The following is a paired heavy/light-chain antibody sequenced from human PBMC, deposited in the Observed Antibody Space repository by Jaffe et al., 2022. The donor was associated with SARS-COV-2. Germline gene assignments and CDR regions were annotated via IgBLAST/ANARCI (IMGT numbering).Heavy chain of an antibody. Sequence: QVRLVQSGAEVKKPGSSVKVSCKASGGSFNSFVFSWVRQAPGQGLEWMGGITPIIGAANYAQKFQGRVTISADKSTTTASLEVSSLRSEDTAVYYCTRTTVTTPLYYYYGMDVWGQGTTVTVSS. CDR2: ITPIIGAA. CDR1: GGSFNSFV. D-gene: IGHD4-17*01. CDR3: TRTTVTTPLYYYYGMDV. J-gene: IGHJ6*02. V-gene: IGHV1-69*06.
Light chain of an antibody. CDR3: MQALQTPRT. V-gene: IGKV2-28*01. CDR1: QSLLHSNGYKY. Sequence: DIVMTQSPLSLPVTPGEPASISCRSSQSLLHSNGYKYLDWYLQKPGQSPQLLIYLSSNRASGVPDRFSGSGSGTDFTLKISRVEAEDVGVYYCMQALQTPRTFGQGSRLEIK. J-gene: IGKJ2*01. CDR2: LSS.